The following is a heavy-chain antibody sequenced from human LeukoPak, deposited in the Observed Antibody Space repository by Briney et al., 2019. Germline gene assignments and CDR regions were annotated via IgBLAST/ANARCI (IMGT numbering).Heavy chain of an antibody. J-gene: IGHJ4*02. CDR2: NNPSGSA. CDR1: GGPFSEYY. Sequence: KTSETLSLTCAVYGGPFSEYYWTWIRQPPGKGLEWIWENNPSGSAKYNPALRSRATISIHMSGNQFSLRLSSVTAADTDMYYCVRGRSGWYGFDYWGQGTLVTVSS. V-gene: IGHV4-34*01. D-gene: IGHD6-19*01. CDR3: VRGRSGWYGFDY.